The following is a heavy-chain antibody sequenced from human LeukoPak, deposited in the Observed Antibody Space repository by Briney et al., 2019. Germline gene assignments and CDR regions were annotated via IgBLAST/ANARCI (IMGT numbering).Heavy chain of an antibody. Sequence: SETLSLTCTVSGGSLSSYYWSWIRQPPGKGLEWIGYIYYSGSTNYNPSLKSRVTISVDTSKNQFSLKLSSVTAADTAVYYCARDQDWFDPWGQGTLVTVSS. CDR3: ARDQDWFDP. J-gene: IGHJ5*02. CDR2: IYYSGST. V-gene: IGHV4-59*01. CDR1: GGSLSSYY.